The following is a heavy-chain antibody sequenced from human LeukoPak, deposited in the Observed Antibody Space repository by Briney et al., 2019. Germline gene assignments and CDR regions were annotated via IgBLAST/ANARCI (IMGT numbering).Heavy chain of an antibody. CDR3: AKDVEY. CDR2: ISYDGSNK. Sequence: GRSLRLSCAASGFTFSSYGMHWVRQAPGKGLEWVAVISYDGSNKYYADSVKGRFTICRDNSKNTLYLQMNSLRAEDTAVYYCAKDVEYWGQGTLVTVSS. D-gene: IGHD2-21*01. CDR1: GFTFSSYG. V-gene: IGHV3-30*18. J-gene: IGHJ4*02.